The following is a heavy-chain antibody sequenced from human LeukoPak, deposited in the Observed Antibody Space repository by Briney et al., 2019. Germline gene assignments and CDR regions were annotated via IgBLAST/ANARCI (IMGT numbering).Heavy chain of an antibody. CDR1: GFTFSKAW. J-gene: IGHJ6*02. CDR3: TTSAGGWLWFGELSV. V-gene: IGHV3-15*01. CDR2: IKSKTDGGTT. Sequence: GGSLRLSCAASGFTFSKAWMSWVRQAPGKGLEWVGRIKSKTDGGTTDYAAPVKGRFTISRDDSKNTLYLQMNSLKTEDTAVYYCTTSAGGWLWFGELSVWGQGTTVTVSS. D-gene: IGHD3-10*01.